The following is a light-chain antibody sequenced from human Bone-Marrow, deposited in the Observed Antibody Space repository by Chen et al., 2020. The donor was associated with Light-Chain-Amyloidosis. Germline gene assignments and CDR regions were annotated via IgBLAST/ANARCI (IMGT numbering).Light chain of an antibody. J-gene: IGKJ1*01. CDR2: AAS. CDR1: HGIRND. Sequence: AIQMTQSPSSLSASVGDRVTITCRASHGIRNDLGWYQQKPGKAPKLLIYAASSLQSGVPSRFSGSGSVTDVTLTISRLQPEDFATYYCLQDYNYPRTFGQLTKVEIK. CDR3: LQDYNYPRT. V-gene: IGKV1-6*01.